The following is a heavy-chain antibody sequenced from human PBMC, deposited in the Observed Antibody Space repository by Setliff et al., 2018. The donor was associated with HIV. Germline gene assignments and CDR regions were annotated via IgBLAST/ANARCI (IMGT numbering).Heavy chain of an antibody. J-gene: IGHJ4*02. CDR2: INPNSGGT. CDR1: GYTFSGYY. V-gene: IGHV1-2*02. CDR3: ASSGGYPDYFDY. D-gene: IGHD1-26*01. Sequence: GASVKVSCKASGYTFSGYYFHWVRQAPGQGLEWMGWINPNSGGTNYAQKFRGRVTMTTDTSISTAYMVLSRLRSDDAAMYYCASSGGYPDYFDYWGQGTLVTVSS.